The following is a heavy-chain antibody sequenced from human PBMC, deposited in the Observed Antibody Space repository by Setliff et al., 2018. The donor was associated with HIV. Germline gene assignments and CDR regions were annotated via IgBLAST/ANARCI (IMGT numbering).Heavy chain of an antibody. V-gene: IGHV4-38-2*01. CDR1: GYFISSGYY. D-gene: IGHD4-17*01. J-gene: IGHJ4*02. CDR2: LSHVGGT. Sequence: SETLSLTCAVSGYFISSGYYWGWIRQPPGKGLEWIGSLSHVGGTYYNPSLKSRVTISIDTSMNQFSLRLTSVTAADTAVYYCARQLTTLDYSDYWGQGTLVTVSS. CDR3: ARQLTTLDYSDY.